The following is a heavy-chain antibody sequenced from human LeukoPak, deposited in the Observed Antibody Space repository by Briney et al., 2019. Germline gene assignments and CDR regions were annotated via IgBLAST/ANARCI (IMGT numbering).Heavy chain of an antibody. V-gene: IGHV4-39*01. J-gene: IGHJ4*02. CDR1: GGSIGSSNYY. CDR3: AGQGQHNYGYPFVDY. Sequence: PSETLSLTCTVSGGSIGSSNYYWDWIRQPPGKGLEWIGSIYYTGSTYYNPSLKSRVTISVDTSKNQFSLKLSSVTAADTAVYFCAGQGQHNYGYPFVDYWGQGTLVTVSS. CDR2: IYYTGST. D-gene: IGHD5-18*01.